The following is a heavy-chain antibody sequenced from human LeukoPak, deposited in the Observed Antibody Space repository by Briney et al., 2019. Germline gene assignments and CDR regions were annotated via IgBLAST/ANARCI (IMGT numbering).Heavy chain of an antibody. V-gene: IGHV1-2*02. D-gene: IGHD4-17*01. CDR1: GYTFTAYY. J-gene: IGHJ4*02. Sequence: ASVKVSCKASGYTFTAYYMHWVRQAPGQGVEWMGWINPNSGDTNYAQNFQGRVTMTRDTSISTAYMELSSLRSDDTAVYYCARDLYGDWDIDYWGQGTLVTVSS. CDR2: INPNSGDT. CDR3: ARDLYGDWDIDY.